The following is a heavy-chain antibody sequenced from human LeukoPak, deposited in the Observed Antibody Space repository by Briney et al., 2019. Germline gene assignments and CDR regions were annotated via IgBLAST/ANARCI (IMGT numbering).Heavy chain of an antibody. J-gene: IGHJ4*02. V-gene: IGHV4-31*03. CDR2: IYYSGST. D-gene: IGHD6-19*01. CDR1: GGSISSGGYY. CDR3: ARAGRDRAVAYGYYFDY. Sequence: PSETLSLTCTVSGGSISSGGYYWSWIRQHPGKGLEWIGYIYYSGSTYYNPSLKSRVTISVDTSKNQFSLKLSSVTAADTAVYYCARAGRDRAVAYGYYFDYWGQGTLVTVSS.